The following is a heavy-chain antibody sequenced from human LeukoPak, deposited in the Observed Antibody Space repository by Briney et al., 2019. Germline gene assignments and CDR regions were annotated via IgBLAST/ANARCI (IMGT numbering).Heavy chain of an antibody. CDR3: ARDLKLLWFGETRVFDY. CDR2: ISSSSSYI. Sequence: SGGSLRLSCAASRFTFSSYSMTWVRQAPGKGLEWVSSISSSSSYIYYADSVKGRFTISRDNAKNSLYLQMNSLRAEDTAVYYCARDLKLLWFGETRVFDYWGQGTLVTVSS. D-gene: IGHD3-10*01. J-gene: IGHJ4*02. CDR1: RFTFSSYS. V-gene: IGHV3-21*01.